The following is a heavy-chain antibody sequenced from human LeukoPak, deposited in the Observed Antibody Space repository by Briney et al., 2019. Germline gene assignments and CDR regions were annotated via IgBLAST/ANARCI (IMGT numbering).Heavy chain of an antibody. Sequence: ASVKVSCKASGYTFTGYYMHWVRQAPGQGLEWMGWINPNSGGTNYAQKFQGRFTMTRDTSISTAYMELSRLRSDDTAVYYCARDRILVVMGSLGYWGQGTLVTVSS. CDR1: GYTFTGYY. D-gene: IGHD2-15*01. CDR3: ARDRILVVMGSLGY. V-gene: IGHV1-2*02. J-gene: IGHJ4*02. CDR2: INPNSGGT.